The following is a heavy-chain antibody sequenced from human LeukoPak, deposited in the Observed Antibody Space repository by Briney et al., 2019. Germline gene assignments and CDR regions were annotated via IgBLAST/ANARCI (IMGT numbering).Heavy chain of an antibody. V-gene: IGHV3-23*01. Sequence: GGSLRLSCAASGFTFGSYAMSWVRQAPGKGLEWVSAISGSGGGTYYADSVKGRFTISRDNSKNTLYLQMDSLRAEDTAVYYCASARADYGDAFDYWGQGTLVTVSS. J-gene: IGHJ4*02. CDR2: ISGSGGGT. D-gene: IGHD4-17*01. CDR3: ASARADYGDAFDY. CDR1: GFTFGSYA.